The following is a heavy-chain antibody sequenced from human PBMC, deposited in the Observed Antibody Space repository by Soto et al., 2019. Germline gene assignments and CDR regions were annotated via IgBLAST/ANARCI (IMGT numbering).Heavy chain of an antibody. D-gene: IGHD3-3*01. V-gene: IGHV3-49*04. J-gene: IGHJ6*02. CDR3: TRGGSENYDFWSGYPGYYYYYGMDV. CDR2: IRSKAYGGTT. CDR1: GFTFSNYG. Sequence: GGSLRLSCSASGFTFSNYGMHWVRQTPGKGLEWVGFIRSKAYGGTTEYAASVKGRFTISRDDSKSIAYLQMNSLKTEDTAVYYCTRGGSENYDFWSGYPGYYYYYGMDVWGQGTTVTVSS.